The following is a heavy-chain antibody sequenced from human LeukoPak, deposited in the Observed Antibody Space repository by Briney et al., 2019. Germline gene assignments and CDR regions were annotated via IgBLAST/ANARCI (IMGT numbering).Heavy chain of an antibody. V-gene: IGHV4-34*01. J-gene: IGHJ5*02. CDR3: ARGRRGSRWQRFDP. D-gene: IGHD6-13*01. Sequence: SETLSLTCAVYGGALNDFYWTWIRQPPGKGLEWIGEISDSGSTKYKASLKRRVAISLDTSKTQFYLRLTSVTAADTAVYFCARGRRGSRWQRFDPWGQGTLVTVSS. CDR2: ISDSGST. CDR1: GGALNDFY.